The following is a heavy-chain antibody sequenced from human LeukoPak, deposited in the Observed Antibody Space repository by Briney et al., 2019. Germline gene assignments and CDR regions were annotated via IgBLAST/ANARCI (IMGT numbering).Heavy chain of an antibody. J-gene: IGHJ1*01. CDR1: GYSISSGYY. V-gene: IGHV4-38-2*02. CDR2: IYHSGST. CDR3: ARELGGTKYFQH. Sequence: SETLSLTCTVSGYSISSGYYWGWIRQPPGKGLEWIGSIYHSGSTYYNPSLKSRVTISVDTSKNQFSLKLSSVTAADTAAYYCARELGGTKYFQHWGQGTLVTVSS. D-gene: IGHD1-1*01.